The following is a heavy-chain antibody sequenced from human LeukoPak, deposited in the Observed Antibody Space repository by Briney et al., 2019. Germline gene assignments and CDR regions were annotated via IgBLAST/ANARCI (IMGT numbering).Heavy chain of an antibody. Sequence: SETLSLTCTVSGYSISSGYYWGWIRQPPGKGLEWIGSIYHSGSTYYNPSLKSRVTISVDTSKNQFSLKLSSVTAADTAVHYCARYYTSGSFDYWGQGTLVTVSS. CDR3: ARYYTSGSFDY. V-gene: IGHV4-38-2*02. D-gene: IGHD3-10*01. J-gene: IGHJ4*02. CDR1: GYSISSGYY. CDR2: IYHSGST.